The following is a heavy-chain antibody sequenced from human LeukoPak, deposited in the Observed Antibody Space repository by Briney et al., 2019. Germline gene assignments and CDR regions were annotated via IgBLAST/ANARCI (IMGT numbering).Heavy chain of an antibody. CDR2: ISYDGSNK. Sequence: QPGGSLRLSCAASGFTFSSYAMHWVRQAPGKGLEWVAVISYDGSNKYYADSVKGRFTISRDNSKNTLYLQMNSLRAEDTAVYYCARATAAAGMEGAFDIWGQGTMVTVSS. CDR1: GFTFSSYA. V-gene: IGHV3-30*04. D-gene: IGHD6-13*01. J-gene: IGHJ3*02. CDR3: ARATAAAGMEGAFDI.